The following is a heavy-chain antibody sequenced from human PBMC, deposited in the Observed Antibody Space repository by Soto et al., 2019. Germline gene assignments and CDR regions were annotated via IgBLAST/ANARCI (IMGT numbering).Heavy chain of an antibody. V-gene: IGHV1-69*13. D-gene: IGHD4-17*01. CDR3: ARDSIRGFYGDPTDYYGMDV. CDR2: IIPIFGTA. CDR1: GGTFSSYA. Sequence: SVKVSCKASGGTFSSYAISWVRQAPGQGLEWMGGIIPIFGTANYAQKFQGRVTITADESTSTAYMELSSLRSEDTAVYYCARDSIRGFYGDPTDYYGMDVWGQGXTVTVYS. J-gene: IGHJ6*02.